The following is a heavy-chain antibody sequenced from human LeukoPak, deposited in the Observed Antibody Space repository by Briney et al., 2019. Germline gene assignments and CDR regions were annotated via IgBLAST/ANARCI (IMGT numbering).Heavy chain of an antibody. CDR1: GYTFTGYY. CDR3: ARRPYYDFWSGLSAGYAFDI. J-gene: IGHJ3*02. CDR2: INPNSGGT. D-gene: IGHD3-3*01. V-gene: IGHV1-2*02. Sequence: GASVKVSCKASGYTFTGYYMHWVRQAPGQGLEWMGWINPNSGGTNYAQKFQGRVTMTRDTSISTAYMELSRLRSDDTAVYYCARRPYYDFWSGLSAGYAFDIWGQGTMVTVSS.